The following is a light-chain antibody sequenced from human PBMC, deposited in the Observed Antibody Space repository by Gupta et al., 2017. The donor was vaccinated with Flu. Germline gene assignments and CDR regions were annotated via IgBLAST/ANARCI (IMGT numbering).Light chain of an antibody. CDR2: SAS. Sequence: DIQLTQSPSYLSASLGDRVSITCRASQSISTYLNWYQQSPGKAPKLLIDSASSLQTGVPSRFSGSGSGTDFTLTVSRLHPEDFATYYCQHSYTSPPSFGQGTKLEIK. J-gene: IGKJ2*03. CDR1: QSISTY. CDR3: QHSYTSPPS. V-gene: IGKV1-39*01.